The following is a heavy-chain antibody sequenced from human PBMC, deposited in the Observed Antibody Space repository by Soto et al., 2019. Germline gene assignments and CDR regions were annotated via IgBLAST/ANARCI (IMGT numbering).Heavy chain of an antibody. J-gene: IGHJ5*02. V-gene: IGHV1-18*01. CDR3: ARDHSPISASIAVAGTVWFDP. CDR1: GYTFTSYG. CDR2: ISAYNGNT. D-gene: IGHD6-19*01. Sequence: ASVKVSCKASGYTFTSYGISWVRQAPGQGLEWMGWISAYNGNTNYAQKLQGRVTMTTDTSTSTAYMELRSLRSDDTAVYYCARDHSPISASIAVAGTVWFDPWGQGTLVTVAS.